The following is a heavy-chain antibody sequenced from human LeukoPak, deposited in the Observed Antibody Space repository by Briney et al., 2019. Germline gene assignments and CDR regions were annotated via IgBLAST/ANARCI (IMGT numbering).Heavy chain of an antibody. J-gene: IGHJ4*02. Sequence: PSETLSLTCAVYGGSFSDYYWSWIRQPPGKGREGIGEITPSRSTTHNPSLKRRVTISVDTSNNQFSLKLSSVTAADTAVYYCARRSWNYVDWGQGTLVTVSS. CDR2: ITPSRST. V-gene: IGHV4-34*01. CDR3: ARRSWNYVD. D-gene: IGHD1-7*01. CDR1: GGSFSDYY.